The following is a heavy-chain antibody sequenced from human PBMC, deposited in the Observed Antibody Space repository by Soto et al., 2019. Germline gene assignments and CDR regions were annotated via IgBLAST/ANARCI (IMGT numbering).Heavy chain of an antibody. D-gene: IGHD2-2*01. V-gene: IGHV3-23*01. Sequence: EVQLLESGGGLVQPGGSLRLSCAASGFTFSSYALSWVRQAPGKGLEWVSTISGSGGGTHYADSVKGRFTISRDNSKNTLYQQMNSLRAEDTAVYYCATYQLPYRYFDYWGQGTLVTVSS. CDR2: ISGSGGGT. CDR1: GFTFSSYA. J-gene: IGHJ4*02. CDR3: ATYQLPYRYFDY.